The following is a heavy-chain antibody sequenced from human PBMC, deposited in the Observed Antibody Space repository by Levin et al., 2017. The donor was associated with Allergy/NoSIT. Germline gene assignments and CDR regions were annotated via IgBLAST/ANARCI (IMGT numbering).Heavy chain of an antibody. V-gene: IGHV3-23*01. CDR2: ISGSGGTT. D-gene: IGHD2-21*02. J-gene: IGHJ4*02. CDR3: AKEDSSCGSDCNSLLDY. Sequence: GGFLRLSCAASGFTFSSYSMAWVRQAPGKGLEWVSVISGSGGTTHYADSVRGRFTISRDNSKNTVFLQMNILRAEDTATYYCAKEDSSCGSDCNSLLDYWGQGTLVTVSS. CDR1: GFTFSSYS.